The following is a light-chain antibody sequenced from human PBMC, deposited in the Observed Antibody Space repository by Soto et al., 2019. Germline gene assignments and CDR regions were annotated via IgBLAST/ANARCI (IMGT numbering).Light chain of an antibody. V-gene: IGKV3-20*01. CDR1: QSVSSSN. CDR3: QRYGRALWT. CDR2: GAS. J-gene: IGKJ1*01. Sequence: EIVLTQSPGTLSLSPGERATLSCRASQSVSSSNLAWYQQKPGQAPRLLIYGASSRATGIPDRFSGSGSETDFTLTISRLEPEDFAVYYCQRYGRALWTLGQGTKVDIK.